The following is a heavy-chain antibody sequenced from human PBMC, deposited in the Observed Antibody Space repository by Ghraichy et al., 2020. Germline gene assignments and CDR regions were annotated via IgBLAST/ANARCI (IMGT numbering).Heavy chain of an antibody. J-gene: IGHJ4*02. V-gene: IGHV4-4*02. D-gene: IGHD2-2*01. CDR1: GGTINNSNW. CDR2: TYRSGNT. Sequence: ESLNISCAVSGGTINNSNWWSWVRQFPGKRLEWIGETYRSGNTNYNPSLDSRVAISLDKSKNQIYLKLTSVTAADTAVYYCARDPHCSATNCPFDYWGQGTVVTVSS. CDR3: ARDPHCSATNCPFDY.